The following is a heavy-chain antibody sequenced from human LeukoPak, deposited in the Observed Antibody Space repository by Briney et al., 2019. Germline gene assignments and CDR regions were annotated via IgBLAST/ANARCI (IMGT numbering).Heavy chain of an antibody. Sequence: ASVKVSCKASGYTFTSYDINWVRQATGQGLEWMGWMNPNSGNTGYAQKLQGRVTMTRNTSISTAYMELSSLRSEDTAVYYCARGVLLWFGETNWFDPWGQGTLVTVSS. CDR3: ARGVLLWFGETNWFDP. V-gene: IGHV1-8*01. D-gene: IGHD3-10*01. CDR2: MNPNSGNT. CDR1: GYTFTSYD. J-gene: IGHJ5*02.